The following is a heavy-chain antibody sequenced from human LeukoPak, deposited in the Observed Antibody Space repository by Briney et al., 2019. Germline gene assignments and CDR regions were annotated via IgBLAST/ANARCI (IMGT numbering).Heavy chain of an antibody. D-gene: IGHD5-12*01. V-gene: IGHV4-59*01. CDR2: IYYSGTTT. CDR1: GGSISSYY. Sequence: PSETLSLTCTVSGGSISSYYCSWIRQPPGKGLEWIGDIYYSGTTTNYIPSLRSRVTISVDTSKNQFSLRLTSVTAADTAVYYCARGFDSKSTYFDYWGQGTLVTDSS. J-gene: IGHJ4*02. CDR3: ARGFDSKSTYFDY.